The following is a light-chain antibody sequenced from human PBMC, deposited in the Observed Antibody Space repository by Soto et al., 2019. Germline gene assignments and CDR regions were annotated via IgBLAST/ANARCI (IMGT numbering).Light chain of an antibody. CDR2: EVA. V-gene: IGLV2-23*02. CDR3: CSFEGRTPLVV. CDR1: STDPATYDL. Sequence: QSVLTQPASVSGSPGQSITISCTGTSTDPATYDLVSWYQQHPGKAPQLIIYEVAKRPSGVSDRFSGFKSGSTASLTISGLQADDEAEYYCCSFEGRTPLVVFGGGTKLTVL. J-gene: IGLJ2*01.